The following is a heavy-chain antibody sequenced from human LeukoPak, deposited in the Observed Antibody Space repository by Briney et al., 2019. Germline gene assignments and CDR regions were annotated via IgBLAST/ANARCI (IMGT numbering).Heavy chain of an antibody. J-gene: IGHJ4*02. D-gene: IGHD5-24*01. CDR1: GFSINNNG. CDR3: TGHGSNSY. CDR2: MSGVGNT. V-gene: IGHV3-23*01. Sequence: GGSLRLSCVVSGFSINNNGLSWFRQAPGKGLEWVSDMSGVGNTYYAESVKGRFTISRDNFKNTFFLQMNSLRAEDTAMYYATGHGSNSYWGQGALVAVSS.